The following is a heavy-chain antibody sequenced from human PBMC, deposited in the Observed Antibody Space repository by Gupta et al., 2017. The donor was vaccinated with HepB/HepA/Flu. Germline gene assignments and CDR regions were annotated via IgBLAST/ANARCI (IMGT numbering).Heavy chain of an antibody. CDR1: GGYFSGYY. J-gene: IGHJ3*02. Sequence: QVQLPQWGAGLLKPSETLSLTCVGYGGYFSGYYSSWIRQPQGKGLEWIGEINHSGSTNYNPSLKSRVTISVDTSKNQFSLKLSSVTAADTAVYYCARGPELGDFIVVVTATRGEAFDIWGQGTMVTVSS. V-gene: IGHV4-34*01. CDR2: INHSGST. D-gene: IGHD2-21*02. CDR3: ARGPELGDFIVVVTATRGEAFDI.